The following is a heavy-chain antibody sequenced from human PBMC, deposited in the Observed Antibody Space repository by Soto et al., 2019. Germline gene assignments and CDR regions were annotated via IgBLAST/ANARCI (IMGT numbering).Heavy chain of an antibody. CDR1: GGSISSSSYY. D-gene: IGHD3-22*01. CDR3: ARRLYYDGSGFAGGGLDV. CDR2: IYYSGGT. V-gene: IGHV4-39*01. Sequence: QLQLQESGPGLVKPSETLSLTCTVSGGSISSSSYYWGWIRQPPGKGLEWIGSIYYSGGTYYNPSPKRRIPISVDTSKNEVSLKLSYVPAADTAVYYCARRLYYDGSGFAGGGLDVWGQGTTVTVSS. J-gene: IGHJ6*02.